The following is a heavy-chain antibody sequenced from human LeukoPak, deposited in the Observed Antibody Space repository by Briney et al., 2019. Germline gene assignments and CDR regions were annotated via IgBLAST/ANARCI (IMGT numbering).Heavy chain of an antibody. J-gene: IGHJ4*02. D-gene: IGHD3-10*01. CDR3: AREIFGEGDY. Sequence: PSETLSLTCTVSGGSISSSSYYWGWIRQPPGKGLEWIGSIYYSGSTYYNPSLKSRVTISVDTSKNQFSLKLSSVTAADTAVYYCAREIFGEGDYWGQGTLVTVSS. V-gene: IGHV4-39*02. CDR2: IYYSGST. CDR1: GGSISSSSYY.